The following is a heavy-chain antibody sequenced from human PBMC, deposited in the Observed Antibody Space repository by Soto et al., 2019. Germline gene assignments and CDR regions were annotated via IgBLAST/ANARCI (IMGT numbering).Heavy chain of an antibody. J-gene: IGHJ4*02. V-gene: IGHV3-23*01. Sequence: PGGSLRLSCAASGYTFSGYAMSWVRQAPGKGLEWVAGISGNGQSKAYADSVKGRFTISRDNLNNTLSLEMTSLRVEDTAFYYCAKDSVFGTGSELDFWAQGTLVTVSS. CDR1: GYTFSGYA. CDR2: ISGNGQSK. CDR3: AKDSVFGTGSELDF. D-gene: IGHD3-10*01.